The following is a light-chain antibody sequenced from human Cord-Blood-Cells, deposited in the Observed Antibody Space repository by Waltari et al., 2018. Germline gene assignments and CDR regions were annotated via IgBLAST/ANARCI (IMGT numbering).Light chain of an antibody. CDR3: CSYAGSSSYV. Sequence: QSVLTHPAHVSGSPGQSIHLSRPGTTSDVETSTLVSWYQQHPGKAPQLMIYEGSKRPSGVSHRFSGSKSGNTASLTISGLQAEDEADYYCCSYAGSSSYVFGTGTKVTVL. CDR1: TSDVETSTL. V-gene: IGLV2-23*01. CDR2: EGS. J-gene: IGLJ1*01.